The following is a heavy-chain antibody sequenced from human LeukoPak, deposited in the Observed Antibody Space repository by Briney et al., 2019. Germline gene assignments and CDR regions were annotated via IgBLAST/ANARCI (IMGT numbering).Heavy chain of an antibody. Sequence: ASVKVSCKASGYTFTSYGISWVRQAPGQGLEWMGWISAYNGNTNYAQKLQGRVTMTTDTSTSTAYMEPRSLRSDDTAVYYCAKVVVPAAMVPYYYYYMDVWGKGNTVTVSS. CDR2: ISAYNGNT. D-gene: IGHD2-2*01. CDR1: GYTFTSYG. J-gene: IGHJ6*03. CDR3: AKVVVPAAMVPYYYYYMDV. V-gene: IGHV1-18*01.